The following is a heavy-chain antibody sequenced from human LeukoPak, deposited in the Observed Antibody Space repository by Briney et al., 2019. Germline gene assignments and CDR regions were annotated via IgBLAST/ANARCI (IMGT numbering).Heavy chain of an antibody. V-gene: IGHV3-21*01. Sequence: GGSLRLSCAASGFTFSDYTMNWVRQAPGKGLEWVSSISSNSSYIYYADSVKGRFTISRDNANNSMHLQMTSLRADDTAVYYCARDICCAANPGLVANETGCNYNGMDAWGQGTTVTVSS. D-gene: IGHD2-8*02. CDR3: ARDICCAANPGLVANETGCNYNGMDA. CDR1: GFTFSDYT. CDR2: ISSNSSYI. J-gene: IGHJ6*02.